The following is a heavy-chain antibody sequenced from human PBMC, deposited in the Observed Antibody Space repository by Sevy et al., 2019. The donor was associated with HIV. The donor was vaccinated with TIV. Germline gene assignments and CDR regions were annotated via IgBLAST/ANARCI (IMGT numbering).Heavy chain of an antibody. CDR3: ARPYYYGSGRAPGYYYYYGMDV. J-gene: IGHJ6*02. D-gene: IGHD3-10*01. Sequence: GGSLRLSCAASGFTFSSYSMNWVRQAPGKGLEWVSSISSSSYIYYADSVKGRFTISRDNAKNSLYLQMNSLRAEDTAVYYCARPYYYGSGRAPGYYYYYGMDVWGQGTTVIVSS. CDR1: GFTFSSYS. V-gene: IGHV3-21*01. CDR2: ISSSSYI.